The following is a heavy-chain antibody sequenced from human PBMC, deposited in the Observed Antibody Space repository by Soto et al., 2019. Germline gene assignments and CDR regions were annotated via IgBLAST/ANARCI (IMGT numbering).Heavy chain of an antibody. V-gene: IGHV2-5*02. CDR3: ATLTADF. Sequence: ITLEESGPTLVKPTETLTLTCTFSGFSLTTGVGGGWVRQTPGKALEWLALVYWDDDKHYNPSLKTRLTITKDDSKGQVVLTMTKRDPADSATYYCATLTADFWGPGTLVTVS. J-gene: IGHJ4*02. CDR2: VYWDDDK. CDR1: GFSLTTGVG.